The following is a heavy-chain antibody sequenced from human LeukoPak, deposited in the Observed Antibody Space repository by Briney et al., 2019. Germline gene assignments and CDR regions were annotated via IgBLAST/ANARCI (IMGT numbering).Heavy chain of an antibody. D-gene: IGHD6-13*01. J-gene: IGHJ4*02. Sequence: GGSLRLSCAASGFTFSSYGMHWVRQAPGKGLEWVAVIWYDGSNKYYADSVKGRFTISRDNSKNTLYLQVNSLRAEDTAVYYCARDLSYFSSSCAGYWGQGTLVTVSS. CDR2: IWYDGSNK. V-gene: IGHV3-33*01. CDR1: GFTFSSYG. CDR3: ARDLSYFSSSCAGY.